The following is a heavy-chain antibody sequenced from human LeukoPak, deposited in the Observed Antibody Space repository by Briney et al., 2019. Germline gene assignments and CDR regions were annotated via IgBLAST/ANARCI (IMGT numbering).Heavy chain of an antibody. CDR1: GYTFTGYY. CDR2: INPSGGST. V-gene: IGHV1-46*01. Sequence: ASVKVSCKASGYTFTGYYMHWVRQAPGQGLEWMGIINPSGGSTSYAQKFQGRVTMTRDMSTSTVYMELSSLRSEDTAVYYCARESVRGVILYWGQGTLVTVSS. CDR3: ARESVRGVILY. J-gene: IGHJ4*02. D-gene: IGHD3-10*02.